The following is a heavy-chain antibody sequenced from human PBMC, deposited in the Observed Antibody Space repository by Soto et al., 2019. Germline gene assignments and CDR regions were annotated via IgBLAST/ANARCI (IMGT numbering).Heavy chain of an antibody. D-gene: IGHD3-10*01. J-gene: IGHJ4*02. Sequence: QVQLVQSGAEVKKPGSSVKVSCKASGDTFSFYTINWVRQAPGLGLEWMGRVNPIVSMSNYAQKFQGRVTXTXDXATNTAYMQLSSLISEDTAIYYCAASYGSGYRAFDYWGQGALVTVSS. CDR2: VNPIVSMS. V-gene: IGHV1-69*02. CDR3: AASYGSGYRAFDY. CDR1: GDTFSFYT.